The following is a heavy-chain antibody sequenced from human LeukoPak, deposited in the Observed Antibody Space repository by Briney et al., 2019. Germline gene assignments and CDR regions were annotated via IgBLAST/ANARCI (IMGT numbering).Heavy chain of an antibody. CDR3: AKDPYSYGSYFDY. CDR2: IWYDGRDK. V-gene: IGHV3-30*02. Sequence: GSLRLSCAASGFTFSGCGMHWVRQAPGKGLEWVAFIWYDGRDKYYTDSVKGRFTISRDNSKNTLYLQMNSLRAEDTAMYYCAKDPYSYGSYFDYWGQGTLVTVSS. CDR1: GFTFSGCG. J-gene: IGHJ4*02. D-gene: IGHD5-18*01.